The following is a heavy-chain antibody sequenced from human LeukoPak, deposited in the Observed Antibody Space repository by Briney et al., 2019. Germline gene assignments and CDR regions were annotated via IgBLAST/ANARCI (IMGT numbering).Heavy chain of an antibody. V-gene: IGHV1-18*01. J-gene: IGHJ3*02. CDR2: ISAYNGNT. CDR3: ARGTAGPGNDAFDI. CDR1: GYTFTSYG. D-gene: IGHD1-1*01. Sequence: GASVKVSCKASGYTFTSYGINWVRQAPGQGLEWMGWISAYNGNTNYAQKLQGRVTMTTDTSTSTAYMELRSLRSDDTALYYCARGTAGPGNDAFDIWGQGTMVTVSS.